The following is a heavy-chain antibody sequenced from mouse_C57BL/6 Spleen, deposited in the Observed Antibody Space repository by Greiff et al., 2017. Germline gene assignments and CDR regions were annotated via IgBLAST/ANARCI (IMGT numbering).Heavy chain of an antibody. CDR2: INPGSGGT. J-gene: IGHJ3*01. CDR3: ARPYYYGSSPAWFAY. D-gene: IGHD1-1*01. CDR1: GYAFTNYL. Sequence: QVQLQQSGAELVRPGTSVKVSCKASGYAFTNYLIEWVKQRPGQGLEWIGVINPGSGGTNYNEKFKGKATLTADKSSITAYMQLSILTSEDSAVSFCARPYYYGSSPAWFAYWGQVTLVTVSA. V-gene: IGHV1-54*01.